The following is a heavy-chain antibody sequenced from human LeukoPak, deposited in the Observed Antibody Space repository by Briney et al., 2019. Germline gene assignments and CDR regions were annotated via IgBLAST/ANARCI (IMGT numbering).Heavy chain of an antibody. J-gene: IGHJ4*02. V-gene: IGHV4-59*02. CDR3: ARDRRVPDCSSTSCYPHHFDY. D-gene: IGHD2-2*01. CDR2: IYYSGST. CDR1: GGSVSFYY. Sequence: SETLSLTCTVSGGSVSFYYWSWIRQPPGKGLEWIGYIYYSGSTNYNPSLKSRVTISVDTSKNQFSLKVSSVTAADTAVYYCARDRRVPDCSSTSCYPHHFDYWGQGTLVTVSS.